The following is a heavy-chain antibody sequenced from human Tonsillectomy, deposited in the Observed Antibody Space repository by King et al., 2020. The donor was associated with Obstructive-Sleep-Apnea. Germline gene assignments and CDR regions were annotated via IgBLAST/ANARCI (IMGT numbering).Heavy chain of an antibody. D-gene: IGHD1-7*01. J-gene: IGHJ6*02. Sequence: VTLKESGPVLVKPTETLTLTCAVSGFSLSNARMGVSWIRQPPGKALEWLAHIFSNDEKSYSTSLRSRLSISKDTSTSQVVLTMTNMDPVDTATYYCVRVELRYYYYAMDVWGQGTTVTVSS. CDR3: VRVELRYYYYAMDV. V-gene: IGHV2-26*01. CDR2: IFSNDEK. CDR1: GFSLSNARMG.